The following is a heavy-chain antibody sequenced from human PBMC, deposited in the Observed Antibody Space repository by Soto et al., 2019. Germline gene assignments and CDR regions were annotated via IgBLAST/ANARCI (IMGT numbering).Heavy chain of an antibody. V-gene: IGHV1-46*01. D-gene: IGHD2-2*01. J-gene: IGHJ4*02. CDR1: GYTFTSNY. CDR3: ARQYCTGTSCYPYFDY. Sequence: QVQLVQSGAEVKHSGASMKVSCKASGYTFTSNYLHWIRQAPGQGREWMGTINPGIGSTTYAENFQGRVAMTRDTSPSTVHLELSSRRFEDTAGYYCARQYCTGTSCYPYFDYWGQGTLITVSS. CDR2: INPGIGST.